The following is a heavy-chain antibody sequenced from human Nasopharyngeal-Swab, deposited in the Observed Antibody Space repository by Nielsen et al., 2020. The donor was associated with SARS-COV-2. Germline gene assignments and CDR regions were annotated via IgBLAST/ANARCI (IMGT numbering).Heavy chain of an antibody. J-gene: IGHJ3*01. V-gene: IGHV3-9*01. CDR1: GFTFDDYA. Sequence: SLKISCAASGFTFDDYAIHWVRQAPGRGLEWVSGISWDSGNIGYADSVKGRFTISRDNAKNSLYLQMNSLRAEDTALYYCVKDNLLRAFDLLGQGTMVTVSS. CDR2: ISWDSGNI. CDR3: VKDNLLRAFDL. D-gene: IGHD2-15*01.